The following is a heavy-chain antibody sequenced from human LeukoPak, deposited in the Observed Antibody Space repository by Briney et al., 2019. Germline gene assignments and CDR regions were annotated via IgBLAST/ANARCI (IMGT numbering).Heavy chain of an antibody. CDR1: GFTFDDYA. D-gene: IGHD2-15*01. CDR2: ISWNSGSI. CDR3: AKDRGSSLLGDYGMDV. Sequence: GGSLRLSCAASGFTFDDYAMHWVRQAPGKGLEWVSGISWNSGSIGYADSVKGRFTISRDNAKNSLYLQMNSLRAEDTALYYCAKDRGSSLLGDYGMDVWGQGTTVTVSS. J-gene: IGHJ6*02. V-gene: IGHV3-9*01.